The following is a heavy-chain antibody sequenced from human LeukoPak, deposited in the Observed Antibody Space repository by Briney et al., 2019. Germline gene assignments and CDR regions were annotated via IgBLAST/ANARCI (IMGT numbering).Heavy chain of an antibody. J-gene: IGHJ4*02. CDR1: GYTFTAYW. CDR3: AREAFGSGEV. CDR2: IFPGDSNT. D-gene: IGHD3-10*01. Sequence: GESLKISCEALGYTFTAYWIGWVRQMPGEGLEWVGVIFPGDSNTRYMPPFQGQVTISADKSISTAYLQWSSLKASDTAMYYCAREAFGSGEVWGQGTLVTVSS. V-gene: IGHV5-51*01.